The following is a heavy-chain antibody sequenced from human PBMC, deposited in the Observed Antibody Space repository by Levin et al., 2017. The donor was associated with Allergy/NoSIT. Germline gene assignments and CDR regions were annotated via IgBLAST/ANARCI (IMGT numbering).Heavy chain of an antibody. D-gene: IGHD6-13*01. CDR2: IRSKAYGGTT. CDR1: GFTFGDYA. Sequence: GGSLRLSCTASGFTFGDYAMSWVRQAPGKGLEWVGFIRSKAYGGTTEYAASVKGRFTISRDDSKSIAYLQMNSLKTEDTAVYYCTREGAMEAAAGEIDYWGQGTLVTVSS. CDR3: TREGAMEAAAGEIDY. J-gene: IGHJ4*02. V-gene: IGHV3-49*04.